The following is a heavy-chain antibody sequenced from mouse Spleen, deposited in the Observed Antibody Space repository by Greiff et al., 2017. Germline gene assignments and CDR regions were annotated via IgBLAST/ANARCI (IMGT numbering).Heavy chain of an antibody. Sequence: EVQGVESGGGLVKPGGSLKLSCAASGFTFSSYAMSWVRQTPEKRLEWVATISSGGSYTYYPDSVKGRFTISRDNAKNTLYLQMSSLRSEDTAMYYCASRYYGNYWFAYWGQGTLVTVSA. CDR3: ASRYYGNYWFAY. D-gene: IGHD2-1*01. CDR1: GFTFSSYA. V-gene: IGHV5-9-3*01. J-gene: IGHJ3*01. CDR2: ISSGGSYT.